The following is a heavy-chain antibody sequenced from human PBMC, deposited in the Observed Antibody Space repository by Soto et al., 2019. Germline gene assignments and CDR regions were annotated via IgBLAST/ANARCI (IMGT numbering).Heavy chain of an antibody. Sequence: EASVKVSCKASGGTFSSYAISWVRQAPGQGLEWMGGIIPIFGTANYAQKFQGRVTITADESTSTAYMELSSLRSEDTAVYYCARARYSNARPYYYGMDVWGQGTTVTVSS. CDR3: ARARYSNARPYYYGMDV. CDR2: IIPIFGTA. V-gene: IGHV1-69*13. D-gene: IGHD4-4*01. CDR1: GGTFSSYA. J-gene: IGHJ6*02.